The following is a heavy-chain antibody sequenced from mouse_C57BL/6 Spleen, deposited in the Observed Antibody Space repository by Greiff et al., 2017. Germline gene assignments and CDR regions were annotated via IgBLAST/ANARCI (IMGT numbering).Heavy chain of an antibody. CDR1: GYTFTDYY. V-gene: IGHV1-26*01. CDR3: ARYYFGSSFDY. Sequence: EVKLMESGPELVKPGASVKISCKASGYTFTDYYMNWVKQSHGKSLEWIGDINPNNGGTSYKQKFKGKATLTVDKSSSTAYMELRSLTSEDSAVYYCARYYFGSSFDYWGQGTTLTVSS. J-gene: IGHJ2*01. CDR2: INPNNGGT. D-gene: IGHD1-1*01.